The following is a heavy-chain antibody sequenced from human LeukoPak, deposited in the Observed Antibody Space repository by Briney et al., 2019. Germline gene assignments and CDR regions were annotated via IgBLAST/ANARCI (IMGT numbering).Heavy chain of an antibody. Sequence: ESLKISCQGSGYSFTSYWIGWVRQIPGKGLGWIGIIYPGDSETRYSPSFQGQVTISAEKSISTAYLQWSSLKASDTAMYYCARLYYDILTAYSWTVDYWGQGTLVTVSS. CDR2: IYPGDSET. J-gene: IGHJ4*02. CDR3: ARLYYDILTAYSWTVDY. CDR1: GYSFTSYW. V-gene: IGHV5-51*01. D-gene: IGHD3-9*01.